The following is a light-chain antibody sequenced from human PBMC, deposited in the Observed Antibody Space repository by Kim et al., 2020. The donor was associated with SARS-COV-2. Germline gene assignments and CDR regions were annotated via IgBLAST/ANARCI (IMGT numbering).Light chain of an antibody. CDR1: HRGGTD. Sequence: SPAERAAPSCSATHRGGTDLAWYQQKSAGAPPRLIYDASTSATGSTGRLSGSGAWTAYTLTISGLQSEDLAVDYCQQYRSWYQITFGGGTRLEIK. CDR2: DAS. J-gene: IGKJ5*01. CDR3: QQYRSWYQIT. V-gene: IGKV3D-15*01.